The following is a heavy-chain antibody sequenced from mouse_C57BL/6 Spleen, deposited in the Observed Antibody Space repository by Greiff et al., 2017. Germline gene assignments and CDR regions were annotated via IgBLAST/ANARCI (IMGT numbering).Heavy chain of an antibody. J-gene: IGHJ2*01. V-gene: IGHV1-22*01. Sequence: VQLQQSGPELVKPGASVKMSCKASGYTFTDYNMHWVKQSPGKSLEWIGYINPNNGGTSYNQKFKGKATLTVNKSSSTAYMELRSLTSEDSAVYYCARPSYSNYDYWGQGTTLTVSS. D-gene: IGHD2-5*01. CDR2: INPNNGGT. CDR1: GYTFTDYN. CDR3: ARPSYSNYDY.